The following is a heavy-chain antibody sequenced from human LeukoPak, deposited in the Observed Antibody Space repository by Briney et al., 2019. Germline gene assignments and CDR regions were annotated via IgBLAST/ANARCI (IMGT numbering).Heavy chain of an antibody. Sequence: GGSLRLSCAASGFTFTNYWMSWVRQTPGKGLERVANINQDGSEKFYVDSVTGRFTISRDNTKNSLYLQMNSLRAEDTAVYYCTKVRDYDGYFDYWAREPWSPSPQ. CDR2: INQDGSEK. V-gene: IGHV3-7*01. CDR1: GFTFTNYW. CDR3: TKVRDYDGYFDY. D-gene: IGHD3-22*01. J-gene: IGHJ4*02.